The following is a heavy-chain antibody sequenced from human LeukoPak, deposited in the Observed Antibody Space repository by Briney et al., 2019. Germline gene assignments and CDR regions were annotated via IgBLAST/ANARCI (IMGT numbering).Heavy chain of an antibody. D-gene: IGHD2-2*01. J-gene: IGHJ6*02. CDR3: AKDMGYCSSTSCSYYYYGMDV. V-gene: IGHV3-9*01. CDR1: GFTFDDYA. Sequence: QPGGSLRLSCAASGFTFDDYAMHWVRQAPGKGLEWVSGISWNSGSIGYADSVKGRFTISRDNAKSSLYLQMNSLRAEDTALYYCAKDMGYCSSTSCSYYYYGMDVWGQGTTVTVSS. CDR2: ISWNSGSI.